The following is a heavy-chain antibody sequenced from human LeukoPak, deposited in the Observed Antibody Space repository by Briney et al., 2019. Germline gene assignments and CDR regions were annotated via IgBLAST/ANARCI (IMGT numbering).Heavy chain of an antibody. J-gene: IGHJ4*02. Sequence: PGGSLRLSCATSGFTFTSYWMHWVRQAPGKGLVWVSRINPDGSGPIYADSVKGRFTISRDNAKNTLYLLMNSLRDEDTAVYYCARPTTTLEYWGQGTLVTVSS. CDR1: GFTFTSYW. D-gene: IGHD1-7*01. V-gene: IGHV3-74*01. CDR3: ARPTTTLEY. CDR2: INPDGSGP.